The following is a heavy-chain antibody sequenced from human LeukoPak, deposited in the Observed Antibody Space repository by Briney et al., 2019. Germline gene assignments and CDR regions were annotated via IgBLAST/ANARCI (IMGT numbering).Heavy chain of an antibody. CDR1: DGSINSYY. CDR2: INHSGST. D-gene: IGHD3-22*01. CDR3: ARRSPKDSSGYYYSDY. V-gene: IGHV4-34*01. Sequence: PSETLSLTCSVSDGSINSYYWSWIRQPPGKGLEWIGEINHSGSTNYNPSLKSRVTISVDTSKNQFSLKLSSVTAADTAVYYCARRSPKDSSGYYYSDYWGQGTLVTVSS. J-gene: IGHJ4*02.